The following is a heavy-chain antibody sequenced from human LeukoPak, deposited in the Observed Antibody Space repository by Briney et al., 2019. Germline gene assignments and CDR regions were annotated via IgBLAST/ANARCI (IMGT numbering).Heavy chain of an antibody. Sequence: SETLSLTCTVSGGSISSGSYYWGWIPQPPGKGLGWIGSIYYSGSTYYNPSLKSRVTISVDTSKNQFSLKLSSVTAADTAVYYCAREGLSYCGGDCYPWGQGTLVTVSS. CDR3: AREGLSYCGGDCYP. V-gene: IGHV4-39*02. D-gene: IGHD2-21*02. CDR1: GGSISSGSYY. J-gene: IGHJ5*02. CDR2: IYYSGST.